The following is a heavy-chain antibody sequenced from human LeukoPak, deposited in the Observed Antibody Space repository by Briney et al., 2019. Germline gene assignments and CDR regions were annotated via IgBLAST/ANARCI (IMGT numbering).Heavy chain of an antibody. CDR2: ISAYNGNT. Sequence: ASVKVSCKASGYSFTAYYMHWVRQAPGQGLEWMGWISAYNGNTDYAQKLQGRVTMTTDTSTSTAYMELRSLRSDDTAVYYCARVTQTDYDFDYWGQGTLVTVSS. CDR3: ARVTQTDYDFDY. D-gene: IGHD4-17*01. J-gene: IGHJ4*02. V-gene: IGHV1-18*04. CDR1: GYSFTAYY.